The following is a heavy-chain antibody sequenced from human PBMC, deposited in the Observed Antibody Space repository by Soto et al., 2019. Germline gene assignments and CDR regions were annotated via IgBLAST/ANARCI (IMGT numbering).Heavy chain of an antibody. J-gene: IGHJ4*02. D-gene: IGHD1-1*01. CDR3: ARHLGPTVFDY. CDR2: ISYDGSNK. Sequence: QVQLVESGGGVVQPGRSLRLSCAASGFTFSSYAMHWVRQAPGKGLEWVAVISYDGSNKYYADSVKGRFTISRDNSKNTLYLQMNSLRAEDTAVYYCARHLGPTVFDYWGQGTLVTVSS. CDR1: GFTFSSYA. V-gene: IGHV3-30-3*01.